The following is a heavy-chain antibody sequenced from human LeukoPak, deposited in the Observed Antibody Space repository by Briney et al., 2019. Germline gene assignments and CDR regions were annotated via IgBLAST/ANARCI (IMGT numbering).Heavy chain of an antibody. CDR2: ISSSSSYT. D-gene: IGHD3-3*01. V-gene: IGHV3-11*06. Sequence: GGPLRLSCAASGFTFSDYYMSWIRQAPGKGLEWVSYISSSSSYTNYADSVKGRFTISRDNAKNSLYLQMNSLRAEDTAVYYCARFNDFWSGPDYWGQGTLVTVSS. J-gene: IGHJ4*02. CDR1: GFTFSDYY. CDR3: ARFNDFWSGPDY.